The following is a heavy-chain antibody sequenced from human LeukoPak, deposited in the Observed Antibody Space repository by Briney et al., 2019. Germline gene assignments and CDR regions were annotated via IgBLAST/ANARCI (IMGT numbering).Heavy chain of an antibody. Sequence: GASVKVSCKASGYTFSDYDVNWVRQATGQGLEWMGWMNPNSGNTGYAQKFQGRVTMTRNTSISTAYMELSSLRSEDTAVYYCARGSAWISYYDFWSGYLNWFDPWGQGTLVTVSS. V-gene: IGHV1-8*01. J-gene: IGHJ5*02. CDR2: MNPNSGNT. CDR1: GYTFSDYD. CDR3: ARGSAWISYYDFWSGYLNWFDP. D-gene: IGHD3-3*01.